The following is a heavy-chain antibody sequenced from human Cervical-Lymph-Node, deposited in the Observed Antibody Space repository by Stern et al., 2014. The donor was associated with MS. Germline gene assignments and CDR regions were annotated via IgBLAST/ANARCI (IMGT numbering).Heavy chain of an antibody. V-gene: IGHV1-2*02. J-gene: IGHJ6*02. D-gene: IGHD3-3*01. Sequence: QMQLVQSGAEVKKPGTSVKVSCKASGYRFTDHYMHWVRQTPGQGLEWMGWINPTSGGTDYAQRFLGRITVTRDTSTTTLYMELRGLRSDDTAVYYCARAIQYYYGMDVWGQGTTVTVSS. CDR3: ARAIQYYYGMDV. CDR2: INPTSGGT. CDR1: GYRFTDHY.